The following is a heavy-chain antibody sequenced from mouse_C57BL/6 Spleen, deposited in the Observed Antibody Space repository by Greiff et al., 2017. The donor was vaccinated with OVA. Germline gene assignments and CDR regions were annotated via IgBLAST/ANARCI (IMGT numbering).Heavy chain of an antibody. V-gene: IGHV5-16*01. Sequence: EVKLMESEGGLVQPGSSMKLSCTASGFTFSDYYLSWVRQVPENGLEWVANIIYDGSSTYYLDSLKSRFIISRDNAKIILYLQMSSLKSEDTATYYCARDGGKRGPMGGYFDYWGQGTTLTVSS. CDR1: GFTFSDYY. CDR2: IIYDGSST. CDR3: ARDGGKRGPMGGYFDY. D-gene: IGHD6-5*01. J-gene: IGHJ2*01.